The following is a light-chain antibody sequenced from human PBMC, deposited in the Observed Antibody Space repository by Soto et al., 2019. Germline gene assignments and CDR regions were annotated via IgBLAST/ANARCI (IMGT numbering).Light chain of an antibody. CDR1: QSISRW. V-gene: IGKV1-5*01. CDR3: QQYNTYST. J-gene: IGKJ5*01. CDR2: DAS. Sequence: DIQMTQSPSTLSASVGDRVTITCRASQSISRWLAWYQQKPGKAPNALIYDASTLRSGVPSRFSGGGSGTEFTLTIRSLKPDDFATYYCQQYNTYSTFGQGTRLEIK.